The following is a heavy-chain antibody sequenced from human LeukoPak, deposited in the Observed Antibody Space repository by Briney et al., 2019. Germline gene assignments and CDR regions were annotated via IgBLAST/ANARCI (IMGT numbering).Heavy chain of an antibody. D-gene: IGHD6-13*01. CDR1: GFTFGSFW. V-gene: IGHV3-74*01. CDR2: IRNDGFTT. Sequence: GGSLRLSCAASGFTFGSFWMHWVRQVPGKGLVWVSRIRNDGFTTSCADFVKGRFTISRDNAKNSLYLQMNSLRAEDTAVYHCVRDVASGFYHSAAAGTFDYWGQGSLVAVSS. J-gene: IGHJ4*02. CDR3: VRDVASGFYHSAAAGTFDY.